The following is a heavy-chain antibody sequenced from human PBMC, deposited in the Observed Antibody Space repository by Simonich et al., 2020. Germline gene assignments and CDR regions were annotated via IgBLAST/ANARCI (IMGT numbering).Heavy chain of an antibody. CDR1: GFTFSSYS. D-gene: IGHD3-10*01. J-gene: IGHJ4*02. CDR3: ARDTSYYGSGSYYFDY. Sequence: GGGLVKPGGSLRLSCAASGFTFSSYSMNCVRQAPGKGLEWVSSISSSSSYRYYADSVKGRFPISRDNAKNALYLQMNSLRAEDTAVYYCARDTSYYGSGSYYFDYWGQGTLVTVSS. CDR2: ISSSSSYR. V-gene: IGHV3-21*01.